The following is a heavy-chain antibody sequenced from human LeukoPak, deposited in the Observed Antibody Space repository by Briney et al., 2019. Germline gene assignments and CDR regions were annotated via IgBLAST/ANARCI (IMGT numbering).Heavy chain of an antibody. CDR3: ARAAGYSSSWYSGGYWYFDL. V-gene: IGHV4-34*01. CDR2: INHSGST. D-gene: IGHD6-13*01. CDR1: GGSFSGYY. J-gene: IGHJ2*01. Sequence: PSETLSLTCAVYGGSFSGYYWSWIRQPPGKGLEWIGEINHSGSTNCDPSLKSRVTISVDTSKNQFSLKLSSVTAADTAVYYCARAAGYSSSWYSGGYWYFDLWGRGTLVTVSS.